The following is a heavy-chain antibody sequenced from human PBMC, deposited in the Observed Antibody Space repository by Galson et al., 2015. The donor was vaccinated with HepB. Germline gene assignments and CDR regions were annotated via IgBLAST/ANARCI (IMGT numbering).Heavy chain of an antibody. Sequence: SCKASGFTFSNYAMHWVRQAPGKGLEWVAVISYDGDNKYYADSVKGRFTISRDNSKSTLYLQMNSLRAEDTAVYYCARDNYYGSGSYYYYGMDVWGQGTTVTVSS. J-gene: IGHJ6*02. D-gene: IGHD3-10*01. CDR2: ISYDGDNK. V-gene: IGHV3-30*04. CDR3: ARDNYYGSGSYYYYGMDV. CDR1: GFTFSNYA.